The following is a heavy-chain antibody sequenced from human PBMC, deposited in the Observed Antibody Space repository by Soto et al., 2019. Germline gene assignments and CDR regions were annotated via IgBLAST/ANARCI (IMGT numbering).Heavy chain of an antibody. CDR1: GFSLSTSGMR. CDR3: AREHYYDSSGYPYYFDY. Sequence: PGPTLVNPTQTLTLTCTFSGFSLSTSGMRVSWIRQPPGKALEWLARIDWDDDKFYSTSLKTRLTISKDTSKNQVVLTMTNMDPVDTATYYCAREHYYDSSGYPYYFDYWGQGTLVTVSS. CDR2: IDWDDDK. D-gene: IGHD3-22*01. V-gene: IGHV2-70*04. J-gene: IGHJ4*02.